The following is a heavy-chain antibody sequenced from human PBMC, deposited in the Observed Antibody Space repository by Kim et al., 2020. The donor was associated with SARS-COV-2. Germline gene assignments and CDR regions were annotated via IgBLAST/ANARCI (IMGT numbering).Heavy chain of an antibody. Sequence: GGSLRLSCAASGFTFSNAWMSWVRQAPGKGLEWVGRIKSKTDGGTTDYAAPVKGRFTISRDDSKNTLYLQMNSLKTEDTAVYYCTTDAIPIFGVVIGGMDVWGQGTTGTVSS. D-gene: IGHD3-3*01. V-gene: IGHV3-15*01. CDR1: GFTFSNAW. CDR2: IKSKTDGGTT. J-gene: IGHJ6*02. CDR3: TTDAIPIFGVVIGGMDV.